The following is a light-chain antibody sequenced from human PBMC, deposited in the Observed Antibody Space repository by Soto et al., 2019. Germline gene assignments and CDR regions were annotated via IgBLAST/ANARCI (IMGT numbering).Light chain of an antibody. CDR1: QSVSSN. V-gene: IGKV3-15*01. J-gene: IGKJ5*01. Sequence: EIVMTQSPTILSVSPGERATLSCRASQSVSSNLAWYQQKPGQAPRLLIYGTYSRATGIQARFSGSGSETDFTLTVRSLRSEDSAVYYCKQYNYWPITFGQGTRLEIK. CDR3: KQYNYWPIT. CDR2: GTY.